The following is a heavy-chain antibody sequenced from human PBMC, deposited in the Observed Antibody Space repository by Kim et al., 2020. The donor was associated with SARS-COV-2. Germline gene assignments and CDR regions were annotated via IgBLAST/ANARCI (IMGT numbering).Heavy chain of an antibody. Sequence: STYYRPSPQSRVTLSVDKSESQFSLRLKSVTAADTAVYFCARLREAAILDYWGQGMLVTVSS. D-gene: IGHD6-25*01. J-gene: IGHJ4*02. CDR2: ST. CDR3: ARLREAAILDY. V-gene: IGHV4-30-2*01.